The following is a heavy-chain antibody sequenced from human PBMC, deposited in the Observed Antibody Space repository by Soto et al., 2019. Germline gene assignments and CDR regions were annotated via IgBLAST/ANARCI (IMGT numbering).Heavy chain of an antibody. CDR3: ATGQSSIAARYAFDI. CDR2: FDPEDGET. V-gene: IGHV1-24*01. Sequence: ASVKVSCKVSGYTLTELSMHWVRQAPGKGLEWMGGFDPEDGETIYAQKFQGRVTMAEDTSTDTAYMELSSLRSEDTAVYYCATGQSSIAARYAFDIWGQGTMVTVSS. CDR1: GYTLTELS. D-gene: IGHD6-6*01. J-gene: IGHJ3*02.